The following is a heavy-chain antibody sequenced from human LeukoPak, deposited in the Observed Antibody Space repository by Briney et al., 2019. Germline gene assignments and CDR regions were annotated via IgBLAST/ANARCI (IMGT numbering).Heavy chain of an antibody. D-gene: IGHD1-7*01. CDR3: ARDYWWNYDY. CDR2: VSKDGSDK. V-gene: IGHV3-30-3*01. J-gene: IGHJ4*02. CDR1: GFTFSDYA. Sequence: GRSLRLSCAASGFTFSDYAMHWVRQAPGKGLEWVAVVSKDGSDKYYPGSVRGRFTISRDNSKNTIYLQMDSLRAEDTAIYYCARDYWWNYDYWGQGTLVTVSS.